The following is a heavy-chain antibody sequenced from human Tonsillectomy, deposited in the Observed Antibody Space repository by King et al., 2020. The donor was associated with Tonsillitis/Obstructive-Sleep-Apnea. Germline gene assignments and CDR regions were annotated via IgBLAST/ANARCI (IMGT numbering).Heavy chain of an antibody. CDR2: INHSGST. CDR3: ARAVGSGLWLFGVAR. J-gene: IGHJ4*02. Sequence: QVQLPQWGAGLLKPSETLSLTCAVYGGSISDNYWSWIRQPPGKGLEWIGEINHSGSTNYNPSLKSRVTISVDTSKNQFSLKLSSVTAADTAVYYCARAVGSGLWLFGVARGGQGTLVTVSS. CDR1: GGSISDNY. V-gene: IGHV4-34*01. D-gene: IGHD3-3*01.